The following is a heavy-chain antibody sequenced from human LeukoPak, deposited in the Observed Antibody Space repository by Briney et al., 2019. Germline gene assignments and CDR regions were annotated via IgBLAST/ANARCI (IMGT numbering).Heavy chain of an antibody. CDR1: GFTVSSNY. V-gene: IGHV3-53*01. CDR2: IYSGGST. CDR3: ARDRRRVGATASDYYYYGMDV. D-gene: IGHD1-26*01. Sequence: PGGSLRLSCAASGFTVSSNYMSWVRQAPGKGLEWVSVIYSGGSTYYADAVKGRFTISRDNSKNTLYLRMNSLRAEDTAVYYCARDRRRVGATASDYYYYGMDVWGQGTTVTVSS. J-gene: IGHJ6*02.